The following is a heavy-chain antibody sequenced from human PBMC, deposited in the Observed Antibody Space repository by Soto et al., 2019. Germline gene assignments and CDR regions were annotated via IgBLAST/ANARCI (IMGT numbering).Heavy chain of an antibody. CDR2: INSDGSRT. Sequence: EMQLVESGGGLVQPGASLRLSCAASGFTFSRSWMHWVRQAPGKGLVWVSHINSDGSRTTYADSVKGRFTISRDNAKNTLYLQVNSLRAEDTAVYYCARDMTYRMDVWGQGTTVTVSS. D-gene: IGHD2-21*02. V-gene: IGHV3-74*03. J-gene: IGHJ6*02. CDR1: GFTFSRSW. CDR3: ARDMTYRMDV.